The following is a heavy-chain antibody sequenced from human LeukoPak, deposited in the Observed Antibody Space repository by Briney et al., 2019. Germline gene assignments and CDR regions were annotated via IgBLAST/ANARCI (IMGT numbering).Heavy chain of an antibody. CDR1: GHTFTSYD. V-gene: IGHV1-8*01. D-gene: IGHD5-24*01. Sequence: GASVKVSCKASGHTFTSYDINWVRQATGQGLEWMGWMNPNSGNTGYAQKFQGRVTMTRNTSISTAYMELSSLRSEDTAVYYCARRRDGYIDAFDIWGQGTMVTVSS. CDR3: ARRRDGYIDAFDI. CDR2: MNPNSGNT. J-gene: IGHJ3*02.